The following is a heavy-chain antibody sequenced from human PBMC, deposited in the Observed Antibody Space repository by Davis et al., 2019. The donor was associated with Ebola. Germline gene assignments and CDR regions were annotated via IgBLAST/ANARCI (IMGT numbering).Heavy chain of an antibody. D-gene: IGHD2-2*01. CDR1: GFTVSDNY. V-gene: IGHV3-53*01. Sequence: GESLKISCAASGFTVSDNYMSWVRQAPGKGLEWVSVIYGGGSTNYADSVKGRFTISRDNSKNTLYLQMNSLRAEDTAVYYCAKDSRGQHTDWGQGTLVTVSS. CDR3: AKDSRGQHTD. CDR2: IYGGGST. J-gene: IGHJ4*02.